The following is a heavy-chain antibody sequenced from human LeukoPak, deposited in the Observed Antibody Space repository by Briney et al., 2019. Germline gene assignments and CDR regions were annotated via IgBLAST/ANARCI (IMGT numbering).Heavy chain of an antibody. CDR3: GKDMGEDGSYYLDY. CDR2: ISGSGGST. V-gene: IGHV3-23*01. Sequence: QPGGSLRLSCAASGFTFSSYAMSWVRQAPGKGLEWVSAISGSGGSTYYADSVKGRFTTSRDNSKNTVYLQMNNLRAEDTAVYYCGKDMGEDGSYYLDYWGQGTLVTVSS. D-gene: IGHD1-26*01. CDR1: GFTFSSYA. J-gene: IGHJ4*02.